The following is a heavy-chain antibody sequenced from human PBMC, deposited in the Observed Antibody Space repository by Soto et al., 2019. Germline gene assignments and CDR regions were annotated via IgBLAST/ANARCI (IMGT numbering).Heavy chain of an antibody. CDR1: GFTFSSYA. J-gene: IGHJ6*02. CDR2: ISYDGSNK. CDR3: ARSQVDTAMVATAYYYYGMDV. V-gene: IGHV3-30-3*01. Sequence: GGSLRLSCAASGFTFSSYAMHWVRQAPGKGLEWVAVISYDGSNKYYADSVKGRFTISRDNSKNTPYLRMNSLRAEDTAVYYCARSQVDTAMVATAYYYYGMDVWGQGTTVTVSS. D-gene: IGHD5-18*01.